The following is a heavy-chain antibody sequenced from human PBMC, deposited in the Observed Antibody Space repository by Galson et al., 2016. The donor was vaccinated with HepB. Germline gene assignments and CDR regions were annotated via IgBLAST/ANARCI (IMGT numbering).Heavy chain of an antibody. J-gene: IGHJ3*01. CDR1: GYIFTGYW. D-gene: IGHD6-13*01. V-gene: IGHV5-51*01. Sequence: QSGAEVKKPGESLKISCKGSGYIFTGYWIGWVRHMPGKGLEWMGIIYPGDSDTRYSPSFQGQVTISVDKSITTAYLQWSSLKASDTANYYCARLMYSSSWKSSFDFWGQGTMVTVSS. CDR3: ARLMYSSSWKSSFDF. CDR2: IYPGDSDT.